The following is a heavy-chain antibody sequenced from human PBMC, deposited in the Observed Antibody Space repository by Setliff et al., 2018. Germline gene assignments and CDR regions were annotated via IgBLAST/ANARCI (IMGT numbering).Heavy chain of an antibody. CDR3: ARSRGYKHDSSSYYYDHYYYYYMDV. D-gene: IGHD3-22*01. CDR2: VYTSGST. Sequence: SETLSLTCTVSGGSISRYYWSWIRQPPGKGLEWIGYVYTSGSTNYNPSLKSRVTISVDTSKNQFSLKLSSVTAADTAVYYCARSRGYKHDSSSYYYDHYYYYYMDVWGKGTPVTVSS. V-gene: IGHV4-4*08. J-gene: IGHJ6*03. CDR1: GGSISRYY.